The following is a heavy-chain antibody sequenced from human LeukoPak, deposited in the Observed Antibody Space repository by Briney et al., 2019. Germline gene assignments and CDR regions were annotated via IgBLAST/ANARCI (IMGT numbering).Heavy chain of an antibody. Sequence: SETLSLTCTVSGGSISSYYWSWIRQPPGKGLEWIGEINHSGSTNYNPSLKSRVTISVDTSKNQFSLKLSSVTAADTAVYYCARHARRGFFDYWGQGTLVTVSS. V-gene: IGHV4-34*01. J-gene: IGHJ4*02. CDR2: INHSGST. CDR3: ARHARRGFFDY. D-gene: IGHD3-10*01. CDR1: GGSISSYY.